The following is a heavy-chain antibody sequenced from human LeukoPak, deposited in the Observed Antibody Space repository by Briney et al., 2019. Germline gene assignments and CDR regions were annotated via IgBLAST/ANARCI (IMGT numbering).Heavy chain of an antibody. D-gene: IGHD1-26*01. CDR3: ARDPNILMGANFHS. CDR2: ISSSSTI. Sequence: GGSLRLSCAASGFTFSSYSMNWVRQAPGKGLEWVSYISSSSTIYYADSVKGRFTISRDNAKNSLYLQMNSLRAEDTAVYYCARDPNILMGANFHSWGQGTLVTVSS. CDR1: GFTFSSYS. J-gene: IGHJ4*02. V-gene: IGHV3-48*01.